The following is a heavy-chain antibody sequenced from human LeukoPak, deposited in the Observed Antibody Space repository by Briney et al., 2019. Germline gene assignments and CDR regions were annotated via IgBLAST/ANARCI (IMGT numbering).Heavy chain of an antibody. CDR2: ISGSGGST. J-gene: IGHJ3*02. CDR3: AAIVVVIRSSDAFDI. V-gene: IGHV3-23*01. Sequence: PGGPLRLSCAASGFTFSSYAMSWVRQAPGKGLEWVSAISGSGGSTYYTDSVKGRFTISRDNSKNTLYLQMNSLRAEDTAVYYCAAIVVVIRSSDAFDIWGQGTMVTVSS. CDR1: GFTFSSYA. D-gene: IGHD3-22*01.